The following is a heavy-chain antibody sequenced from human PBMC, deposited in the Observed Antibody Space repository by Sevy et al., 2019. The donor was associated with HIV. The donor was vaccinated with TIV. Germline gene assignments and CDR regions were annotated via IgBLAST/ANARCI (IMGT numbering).Heavy chain of an antibody. D-gene: IGHD3-22*01. CDR3: AKGVRYYDSSGYYGAFDI. CDR1: GFTFSSYG. J-gene: IGHJ3*02. CDR2: ISYDGSNK. V-gene: IGHV3-30*18. Sequence: GGSLRLSCAASGFTFSSYGMHWVHQAPGKGLEWVAVISYDGSNKYYADSVKGRFTISRDNSKNTLYLQMNSLGAEDTAVYYCAKGVRYYDSSGYYGAFDIWGQGTMVTVSS.